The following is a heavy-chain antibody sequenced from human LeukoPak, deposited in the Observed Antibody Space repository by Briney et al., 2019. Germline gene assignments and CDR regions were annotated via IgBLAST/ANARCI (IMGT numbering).Heavy chain of an antibody. J-gene: IGHJ5*02. CDR3: ARESIADRRIDP. CDR1: GGSINSYY. Sequence: SETLSLTCTVSGGSINSYYWNWIRQPPGKGLEWIGYIYHSGSTNYNPSLKSRVTISVDTSKNQFSLKLSSVTAADTAFYYCARESIADRRIDPWGQGILVTVSS. CDR2: IYHSGST. V-gene: IGHV4-59*01. D-gene: IGHD6-6*01.